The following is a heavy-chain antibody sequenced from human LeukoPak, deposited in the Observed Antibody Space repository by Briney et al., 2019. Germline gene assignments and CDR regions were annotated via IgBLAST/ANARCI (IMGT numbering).Heavy chain of an antibody. CDR2: IRSKAYGGTT. D-gene: IGHD3-10*01. J-gene: IGHJ4*02. CDR3: TRDGIWFGELFSYYFDY. CDR1: GFTFGDYA. Sequence: GGSLRLSCTASGFTFGDYAMSWVRQAPGKGLEWVGFIRSKAYGGTTEYAASVKGRFTISRDDSKSIAYLQMNSLKTEDTAVYYCTRDGIWFGELFSYYFDYWGQGTLVTVSS. V-gene: IGHV3-49*04.